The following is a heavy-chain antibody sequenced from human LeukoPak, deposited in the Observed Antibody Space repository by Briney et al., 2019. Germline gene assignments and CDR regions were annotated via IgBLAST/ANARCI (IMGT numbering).Heavy chain of an antibody. Sequence: GGSLRLSCAASGFTFSSYAMSWVRQAPGEGLEWVSAISGSGGSTYYADSVKGRFTISRDNSKNTLYLQMNSLRAEDTAVYYCAKDLVVVTYYFDYWGQGTLVTVSS. V-gene: IGHV3-23*01. J-gene: IGHJ4*02. CDR2: ISGSGGST. CDR3: AKDLVVVTYYFDY. CDR1: GFTFSSYA. D-gene: IGHD2-21*02.